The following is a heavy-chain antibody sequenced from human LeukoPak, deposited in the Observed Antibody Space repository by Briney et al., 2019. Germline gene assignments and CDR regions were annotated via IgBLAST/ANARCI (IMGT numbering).Heavy chain of an antibody. D-gene: IGHD2-2*01. CDR3: ARSVVVPAAGYDY. CDR2: IYTSGST. Sequence: SETLSLTCTVSGGSISSGSYYWSWIRQPAGTGLEWIGRIYTSGSTNYNPSLKSRVTISVDTSKNQFSLKLSSVTAADTAVYYCARSVVVPAAGYDYWGQGTLVTVSS. J-gene: IGHJ4*02. V-gene: IGHV4-61*02. CDR1: GGSISSGSYY.